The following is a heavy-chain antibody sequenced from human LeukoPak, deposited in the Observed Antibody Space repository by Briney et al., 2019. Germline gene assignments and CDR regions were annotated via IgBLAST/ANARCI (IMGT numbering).Heavy chain of an antibody. CDR1: GFTFSNYA. CDR3: AKCGNTCYANAFHI. D-gene: IGHD4-23*01. J-gene: IGHJ3*02. Sequence: GGSLRLSCVASGFTFSNYAMTWVRQAPGKGLEWVSAISRSGGDTEYADSVKGRFTISRDNSKNTLYMQMNSLRAEDAAVYYCAKCGNTCYANAFHIWGQGTMVTVSS. CDR2: ISRSGGDT. V-gene: IGHV3-23*01.